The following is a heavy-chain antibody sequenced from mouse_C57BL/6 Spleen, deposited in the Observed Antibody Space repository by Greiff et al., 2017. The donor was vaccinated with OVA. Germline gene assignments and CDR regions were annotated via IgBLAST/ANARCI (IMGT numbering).Heavy chain of an antibody. CDR2: INPNNGGT. Sequence: VQLQQSGPELVKPGASVKMSCKASGYTFTDYNMHWVKQSHGKSLEWIGYINPNNGGTSYNQKFKGKATLTVNQSSSTAYMELRSLTSEDSAVYYCARDYYGSSRYWYFDVWGTGTTVTVSS. CDR1: GYTFTDYN. V-gene: IGHV1-22*01. CDR3: ARDYYGSSRYWYFDV. D-gene: IGHD1-1*01. J-gene: IGHJ1*03.